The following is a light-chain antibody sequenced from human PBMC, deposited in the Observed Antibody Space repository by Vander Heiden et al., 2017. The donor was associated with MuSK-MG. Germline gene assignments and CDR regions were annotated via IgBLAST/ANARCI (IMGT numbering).Light chain of an antibody. J-gene: IGLJ2*01. Sequence: NFILTQPHPVSESPGKTVTISCTGGSGSIASNYVQWYQQRPGSAPTTVIYEDNQRPSGVPDRFSGSIDSSSNSASLTISGLKTEDEADYYCQSYDSSRCVVFGGGTKLTVL. CDR2: EDN. V-gene: IGLV6-57*02. CDR3: QSYDSSRCVV. CDR1: SGSIASNY.